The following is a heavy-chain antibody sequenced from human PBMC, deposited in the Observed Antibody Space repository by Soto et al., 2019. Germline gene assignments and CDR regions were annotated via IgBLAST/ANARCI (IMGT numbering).Heavy chain of an antibody. CDR1: GFNLSTYG. CDR3: AKEGFYDRTGYYPFDS. J-gene: IGHJ4*02. V-gene: IGHV3-30*18. CDR2: VSFDGRNK. Sequence: GGSLRLSCTASGFNLSTYGVHWVRQPPGKGLEWVAVVSFDGRNKYYAGPVEGRFTISRDNSKKTLYLHMNSLRAEDTAVYYCAKEGFYDRTGYYPFDSWGQGTLVTVSS. D-gene: IGHD3-22*01.